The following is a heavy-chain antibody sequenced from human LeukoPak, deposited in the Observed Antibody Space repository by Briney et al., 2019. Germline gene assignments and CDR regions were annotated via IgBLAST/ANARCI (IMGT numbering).Heavy chain of an antibody. D-gene: IGHD1-7*01. J-gene: IGHJ5*02. CDR3: ARRANNWNSVEFDP. Sequence: SETLSLTCTVSGGSISGYYWSWIRQPPGKGLEWIGYIHYTGSTNYNPSLKSRVTISVDTSKNHFSLKLNSVTAADTAVYYCARRANNWNSVEFDPWDQGTLVTVSS. CDR2: IHYTGST. V-gene: IGHV4-59*08. CDR1: GGSISGYY.